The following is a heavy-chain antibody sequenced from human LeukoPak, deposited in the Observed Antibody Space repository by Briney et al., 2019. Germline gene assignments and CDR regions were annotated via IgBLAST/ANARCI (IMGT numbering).Heavy chain of an antibody. CDR3: ARAGTGDRSAVFDY. D-gene: IGHD7-27*01. CDR1: GGSLTTHW. J-gene: IGHJ4*02. Sequence: SETLSLTCAVYGGSLTTHWWTWIRQSAGRGLEWVGEINHSEHTNYNPSFESRLTVSIDKSKNQFSLRLSSVTAADTAVYFCARAGTGDRSAVFDYWGQEILVTISS. CDR2: INHSEHT. V-gene: IGHV4-34*01.